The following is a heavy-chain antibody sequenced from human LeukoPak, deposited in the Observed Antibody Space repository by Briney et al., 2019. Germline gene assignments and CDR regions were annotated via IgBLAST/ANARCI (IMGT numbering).Heavy chain of an antibody. Sequence: SETLSLTCTVSGGSISSYYWSWIRQPPGKGLEWIGYIYYSGSTNYNPSLKSRVTISVDTSKNQFSLKLSSVTAADTAVYYCARVDCSSTSCYRRLSFDIWAKGQWSPSLQ. CDR3: ARVDCSSTSCYRRLSFDI. D-gene: IGHD2-2*02. CDR1: GGSISSYY. J-gene: IGHJ3*02. V-gene: IGHV4-59*01. CDR2: IYYSGST.